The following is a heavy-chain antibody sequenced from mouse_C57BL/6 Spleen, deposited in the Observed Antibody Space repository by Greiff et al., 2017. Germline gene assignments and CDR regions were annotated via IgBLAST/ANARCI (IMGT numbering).Heavy chain of an antibody. J-gene: IGHJ2*01. CDR1: GYTFTDYN. CDR3: ALYGSSLDY. D-gene: IGHD1-1*01. Sequence: EVQVVESGPELVKPGASVKMSCKASGYTFTDYNMHWVKQSHGKSLEWIGYINPNNGGTSYNQKFKGKATLTVNKSSSTAYMELRSLTSEDSAVYYCALYGSSLDYWGQGTTLTVSS. CDR2: INPNNGGT. V-gene: IGHV1-22*01.